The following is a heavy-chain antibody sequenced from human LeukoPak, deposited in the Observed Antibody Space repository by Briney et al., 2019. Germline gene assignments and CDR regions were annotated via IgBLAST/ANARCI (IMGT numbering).Heavy chain of an antibody. CDR3: AREPVTRFYYYYYMDV. D-gene: IGHD4-17*01. Sequence: GASVKVSCKASGYTFTRYVISWVRQAPGQGLEWMGWISAYNGDTNFAEKFQGRVSMTTDTSTTTAYMELKSLRSDDTAVYYCAREPVTRFYYYYYMDVWGKGTTVTISS. CDR1: GYTFTRYV. J-gene: IGHJ6*03. V-gene: IGHV1-18*01. CDR2: ISAYNGDT.